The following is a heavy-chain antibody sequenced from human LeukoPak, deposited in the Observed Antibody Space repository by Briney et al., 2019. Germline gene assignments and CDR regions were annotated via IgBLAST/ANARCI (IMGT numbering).Heavy chain of an antibody. J-gene: IGHJ5*02. V-gene: IGHV3-48*03. CDR3: ARGRDGYNRSARGVGP. CDR2: ISSSGSTI. D-gene: IGHD5-24*01. Sequence: PGGSLRLSXAASGFTFSSYEMNWVRQSPGKGLEWVSYISSSGSTIYYADSAKGRFTISRDNAKNSLYLQMNSLRAEDTAVYYCARGRDGYNRSARGVGPWGQGTLVSVSS. CDR1: GFTFSSYE.